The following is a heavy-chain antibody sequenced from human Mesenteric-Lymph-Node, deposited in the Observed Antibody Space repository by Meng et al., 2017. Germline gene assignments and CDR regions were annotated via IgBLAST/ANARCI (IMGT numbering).Heavy chain of an antibody. J-gene: IGHJ4*02. CDR2: IYYSYSGST. Sequence: QVRLQESGPGLVKPSEHLSLTCNVSGGSLSSYYWSWIQQPPGKGLEWIGYIYYSYSGSTNYNPSLKSRVTISVDTSKNQFSLNLSSVSAADTAVYYCARSGYSYDQFFDYWGQGRLVTVSS. CDR1: GGSLSSYY. CDR3: ARSGYSYDQFFDY. V-gene: IGHV4-59*01. D-gene: IGHD5-12*01.